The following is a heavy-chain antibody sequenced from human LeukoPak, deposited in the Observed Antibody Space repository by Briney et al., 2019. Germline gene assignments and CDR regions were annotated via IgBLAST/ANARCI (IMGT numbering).Heavy chain of an antibody. CDR3: ARHSSTYYRFDY. CDR2: IYPRESP. Sequence: PSETLSLTCTVSGGSISSYSWSWMRQPAGKGLEWIGRIYPRESPNYNPSLKSRVTISVDTSKNQFSLKVSSVTAADTAVYYCARHSSTYYRFDYWGQGTLVSVSS. V-gene: IGHV4-4*07. D-gene: IGHD3-22*01. CDR1: GGSISSYS. J-gene: IGHJ4*02.